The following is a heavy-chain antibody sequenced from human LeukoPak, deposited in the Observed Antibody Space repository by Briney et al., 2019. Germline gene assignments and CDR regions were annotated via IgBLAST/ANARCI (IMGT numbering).Heavy chain of an antibody. V-gene: IGHV4-34*01. CDR3: ARVWQQLPDY. CDR2: INHSGST. Sequence: PSETLSLTCAVYGGSFSGYYWSWIRQPPGKGLEWIGEINHSGSTNYNPSLKSRVTISVDTSKNQFSLKLSSVTAADTAVYYCARVWQQLPDYWGQGTLVTVSS. J-gene: IGHJ4*02. CDR1: GGSFSGYY. D-gene: IGHD6-13*01.